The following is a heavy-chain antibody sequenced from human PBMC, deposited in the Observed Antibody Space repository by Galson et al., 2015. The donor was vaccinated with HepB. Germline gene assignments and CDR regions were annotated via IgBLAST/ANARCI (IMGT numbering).Heavy chain of an antibody. CDR1: GYTFSSYS. J-gene: IGHJ5*02. Sequence: SVKVSCKASGYTFSSYSITWVRQAPGQGLEWMGWISAYDGNTEYAQNLQGRLTMTTATSRTTAYMELRSLRSDDTAVYYCARGALVAVVGATQNNWFDPWGQGTLVTVSS. CDR2: ISAYDGNT. D-gene: IGHD2-15*01. V-gene: IGHV1-18*01. CDR3: ARGALVAVVGATQNNWFDP.